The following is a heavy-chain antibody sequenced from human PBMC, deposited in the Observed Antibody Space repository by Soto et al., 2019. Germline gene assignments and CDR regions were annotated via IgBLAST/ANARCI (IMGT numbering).Heavy chain of an antibody. CDR2: ISYDGSNK. Sequence: QVQLVESGGGVVQPGRSLRLSCAASGFTFSSYAMHWVRQAPGKGLEWVAVISYDGSNKYYADSVKGRFIISRDNSKNTLYLQMNSLRAEDTAVYYCARGGYSYDHEPPYYYGMDVWGQGTTVTVSS. CDR1: GFTFSSYA. V-gene: IGHV3-30-3*01. D-gene: IGHD5-18*01. CDR3: ARGGYSYDHEPPYYYGMDV. J-gene: IGHJ6*02.